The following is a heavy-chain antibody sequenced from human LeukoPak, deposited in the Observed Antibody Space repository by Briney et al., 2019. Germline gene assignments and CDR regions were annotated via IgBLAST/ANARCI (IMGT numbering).Heavy chain of an antibody. V-gene: IGHV1-18*01. D-gene: IGHD2-15*01. J-gene: IGHJ4*02. CDR2: ISAYNGNT. Sequence: ASVKVSCKASGYTFTRYGISWVRQAPGQGLEWMGWISAYNGNTNYAQKLQGRVTITTDTSTSTAYMELRSLRSDDTAVYYCAVRGGEYCSGGSCYVEYWGQGTLVTVSS. CDR3: AVRGGEYCSGGSCYVEY. CDR1: GYTFTRYG.